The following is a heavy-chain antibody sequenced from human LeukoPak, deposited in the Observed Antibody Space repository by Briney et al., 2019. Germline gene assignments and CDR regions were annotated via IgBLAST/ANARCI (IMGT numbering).Heavy chain of an antibody. CDR2: TYNSGST. CDR3: ARDRGEGRERPFDY. CDR1: GGSIGGYY. D-gene: IGHD1-26*01. J-gene: IGHJ4*02. Sequence: SETLSLTCSVSGGSIGGYYWSWIRQPPGKGLEWIGYTYNSGSTNYNPSLKSRVTISVDTSKNHFSLRLTSVTAADTAMYYCARDRGEGRERPFDYWGRGTLVTVSS. V-gene: IGHV4-59*01.